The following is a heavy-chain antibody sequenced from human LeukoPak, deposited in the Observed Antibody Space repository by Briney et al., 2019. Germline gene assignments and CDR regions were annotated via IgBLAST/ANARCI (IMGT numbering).Heavy chain of an antibody. CDR1: GGSISYYY. Sequence: PSETLSLTCTVSGGSISYYYWSWIRQHPGKGLEWIGYIYYSGSTYYNPSLKSRVTISVDTSKNQFSLKLSSVTAADTAVYYCARDSSSYSGGWSDDAFDIWGQGTMVTVSS. J-gene: IGHJ3*02. V-gene: IGHV4-31*03. D-gene: IGHD6-19*01. CDR2: IYYSGST. CDR3: ARDSSSYSGGWSDDAFDI.